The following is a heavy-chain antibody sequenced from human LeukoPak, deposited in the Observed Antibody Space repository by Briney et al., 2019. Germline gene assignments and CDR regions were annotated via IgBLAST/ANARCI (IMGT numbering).Heavy chain of an antibody. Sequence: GGSLRLPCAASGFTFSTYGMHWVRQAPGKGLEWVAVVWYDGSNIHYVDSVKGRFTISRDNSKSTLYLQMNSLTAEDTAVYYCARGGYSGTYYFDYWGQGTLVTVSS. CDR2: VWYDGSNI. CDR3: ARGGYSGTYYFDY. CDR1: GFTFSTYG. V-gene: IGHV3-33*01. D-gene: IGHD1-26*01. J-gene: IGHJ4*02.